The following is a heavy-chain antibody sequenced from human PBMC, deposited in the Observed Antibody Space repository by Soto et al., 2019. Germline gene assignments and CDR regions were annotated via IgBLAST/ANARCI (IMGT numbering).Heavy chain of an antibody. D-gene: IGHD2-15*01. CDR1: GYTFTSYG. Sequence: ASVKVSCKASGYTFTSYGISWVRQAPGQGLEWMGWISAYNGNTNYAQKLQGRVTMTTDTSTSTAYMELRSLRSDDTAVYYCARAGYCSGGSCYSGLEAFDIWGQGTMVPVSS. J-gene: IGHJ3*02. CDR3: ARAGYCSGGSCYSGLEAFDI. CDR2: ISAYNGNT. V-gene: IGHV1-18*01.